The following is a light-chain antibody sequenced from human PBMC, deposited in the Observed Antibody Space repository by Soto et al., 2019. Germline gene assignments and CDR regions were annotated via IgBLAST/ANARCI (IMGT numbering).Light chain of an antibody. J-gene: IGLJ1*01. Sequence: QSALTQPVSVSGSPGQSITISCTGTSSDVGGYNYVSWYQQHPGKAPKLMIYDVSNRPSGVSNRFSGSKSGNTASLTISGLQAEDEADYYCSSYTSSSTRLYVFGTGTKLTVL. CDR2: DVS. V-gene: IGLV2-14*01. CDR1: SSDVGGYNY. CDR3: SSYTSSSTRLYV.